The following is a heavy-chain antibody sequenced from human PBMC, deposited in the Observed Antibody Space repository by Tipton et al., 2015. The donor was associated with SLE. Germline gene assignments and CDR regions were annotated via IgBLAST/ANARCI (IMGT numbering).Heavy chain of an antibody. Sequence: SLRLSCAASGFTFSSYWMSWVRQAPGKGLEWVSSISSSSSYIYYADSVKGRFTISRDNAKNSLYLQMNSLRAEDTAVYYCARIRDYYDSSGYYNWFDPWGQGTLVTVSS. V-gene: IGHV3-21*01. CDR3: ARIRDYYDSSGYYNWFDP. CDR2: ISSSSSYI. D-gene: IGHD3-22*01. J-gene: IGHJ5*02. CDR1: GFTFSSYW.